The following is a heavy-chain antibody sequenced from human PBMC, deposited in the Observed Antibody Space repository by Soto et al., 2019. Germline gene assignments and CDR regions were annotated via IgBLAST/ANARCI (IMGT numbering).Heavy chain of an antibody. CDR3: ARTSAAGKYYYGMDV. CDR1: GYSFTNYW. D-gene: IGHD6-13*01. CDR2: IYPGDSDT. Sequence: PGESLKISCKVSGYSFTNYWIVWVRQMPGKGLEWMGIIYPGDSDTRYSPSFQGQVTISADKSISTAYLQWSSLKASDTAMYYCARTSAAGKYYYGMDVWGQGTTVTVSS. J-gene: IGHJ6*02. V-gene: IGHV5-51*01.